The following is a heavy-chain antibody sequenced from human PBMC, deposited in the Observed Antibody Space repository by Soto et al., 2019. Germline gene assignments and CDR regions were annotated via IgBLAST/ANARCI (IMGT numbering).Heavy chain of an antibody. CDR3: VREDRHRFDF. CDR2: ISGGASDK. CDR1: GFMFSAYW. J-gene: IGHJ4*02. Sequence: EVQLVESGGRLVQPGGSLRVSCEASGFMFSAYWMSWVRQNPGKGLEWVATISGGASDKFYVESVKGRFTISRDDAKNSVYLQMNSLRDEDTAVYYCVREDRHRFDFWGQGTLVTVSS. V-gene: IGHV3-7*01.